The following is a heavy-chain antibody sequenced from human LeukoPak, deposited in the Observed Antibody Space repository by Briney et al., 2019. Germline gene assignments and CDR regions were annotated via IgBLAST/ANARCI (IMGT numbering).Heavy chain of an antibody. D-gene: IGHD2-15*01. Sequence: GGSLRLSCAASGFTFNNYWINWVRQVPGKDLVWVSRIDSDASRTNYADSVKGRFTISRDNVKNMVYLQMSSLTVEDTAVYYCARYCNGDTCDGALDLWGQGTLVTVSS. CDR1: GFTFNNYW. V-gene: IGHV3-74*01. CDR2: IDSDASRT. J-gene: IGHJ3*01. CDR3: ARYCNGDTCDGALDL.